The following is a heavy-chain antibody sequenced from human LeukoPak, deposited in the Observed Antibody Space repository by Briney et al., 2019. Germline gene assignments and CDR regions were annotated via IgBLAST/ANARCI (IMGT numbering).Heavy chain of an antibody. Sequence: GGSLRLSCAASGFSASGFTFSTFGMHWVHQAPGKGLEWVAFIRYDGSNKYYADSVKGRFTISRDNSKNTLYLQMNSLRVEDTGVYYCARDPRGPIGFDSSGRDTFEYWGQGTLVTVSS. J-gene: IGHJ4*02. CDR2: IRYDGSNK. CDR3: ARDPRGPIGFDSSGRDTFEY. D-gene: IGHD3-22*01. CDR1: GFTFSTFG. V-gene: IGHV3-30*02.